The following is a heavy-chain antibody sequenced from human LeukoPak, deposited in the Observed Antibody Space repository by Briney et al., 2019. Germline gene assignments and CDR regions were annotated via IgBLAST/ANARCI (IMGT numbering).Heavy chain of an antibody. CDR1: GFTFSSYG. D-gene: IGHD6-13*01. V-gene: IGHV3-23*01. CDR2: ISGSGGST. J-gene: IGHJ4*02. Sequence: PGGTLRLSCAASGFTFSSYGMSWVRQAAGKGLEWVSAISGSGGSTYYADSVKGRFTISRDNSKNTLYLQMNSLRAEDAAVYYCAKDYSSSWYVVDYWGQGTLVTVSS. CDR3: AKDYSSSWYVVDY.